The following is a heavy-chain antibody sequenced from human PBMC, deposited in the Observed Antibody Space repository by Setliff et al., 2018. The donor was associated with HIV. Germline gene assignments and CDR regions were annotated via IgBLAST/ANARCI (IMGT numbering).Heavy chain of an antibody. D-gene: IGHD3-9*01. V-gene: IGHV3-7*01. Sequence: GGSLRLSCAASGFTFSSFGMHWVRQAPGKGLEWVANMKYDGTEIYYVDAVKGRFTISRDNAKKCVFLHMNSLRGEDTAVYYCVREGEYFDTIGHYLVRRFFDLWGQGTMVTVSS. CDR3: VREGEYFDTIGHYLVRRFFDL. CDR1: GFTFSSFG. J-gene: IGHJ3*01. CDR2: MKYDGTEI.